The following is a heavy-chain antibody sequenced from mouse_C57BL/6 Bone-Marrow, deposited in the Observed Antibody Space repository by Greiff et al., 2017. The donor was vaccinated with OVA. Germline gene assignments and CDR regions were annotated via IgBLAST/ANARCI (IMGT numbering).Heavy chain of an antibody. D-gene: IGHD1-1*01. CDR2: ISSGSSTI. V-gene: IGHV5-17*01. CDR3: ASNYGSSYWYFDV. J-gene: IGHJ1*03. Sequence: EVHLVESGGGLVKPGGSLKLSCAASGFTFSDYGMHWVRQAPEKGLEWVAYISSGSSTIYYADTVKGRFTISRDNAKNTLFLQMTSLRSEDTAMYYCASNYGSSYWYFDVWGTGTTVTVSS. CDR1: GFTFSDYG.